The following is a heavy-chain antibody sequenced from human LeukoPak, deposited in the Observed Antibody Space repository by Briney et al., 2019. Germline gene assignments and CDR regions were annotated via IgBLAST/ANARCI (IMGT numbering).Heavy chain of an antibody. CDR1: GXSISXSY. J-gene: IGHJ4*02. Sequence: PSETLSLTCTVSGXSISXSYWXXXXQXPXXGLXWIGYIYYSGSNNYNPSLKSRVIISVDTHKNQFSLKLNPVSAEDTALYYCARRGIAAAGYDYWGQGTQVTVSS. CDR3: ARRGIAAAGYDY. CDR2: IYYSGSN. V-gene: IGHV4-59*08. D-gene: IGHD6-13*01.